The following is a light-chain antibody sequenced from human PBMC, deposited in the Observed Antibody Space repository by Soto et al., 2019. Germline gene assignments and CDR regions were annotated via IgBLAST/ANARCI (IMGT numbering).Light chain of an antibody. Sequence: EIVLTQSPATLSLSPGERATLSCRASPSVTNYLAWYQQKPGQPPRLLIYGASNRATGIPDRFSGSGSGTDFTLTISRLEPEDFAVYYCQQYGSSGTVGQGTKVDIK. CDR1: PSVTNY. V-gene: IGKV3-20*01. CDR2: GAS. J-gene: IGKJ1*01. CDR3: QQYGSSGT.